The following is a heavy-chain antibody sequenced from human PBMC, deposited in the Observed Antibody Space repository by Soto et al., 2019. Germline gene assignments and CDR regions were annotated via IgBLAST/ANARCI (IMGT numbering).Heavy chain of an antibody. V-gene: IGHV1-2*04. CDR1: GYTFTGYY. CDR2: INPNSGGT. J-gene: IGHJ6*03. Sequence: GASVKVSCKASGYTFTGYYMHWVRQAPGQGLEWMGWINPNSGGTNYAQKFQGWVTMTTDTSTSTAYMELRGLRSDDTAVYYCARVRQLVGYFYYYIDGWGKGTSVTVSS. CDR3: ARVRQLVGYFYYYIDG. D-gene: IGHD6-6*01.